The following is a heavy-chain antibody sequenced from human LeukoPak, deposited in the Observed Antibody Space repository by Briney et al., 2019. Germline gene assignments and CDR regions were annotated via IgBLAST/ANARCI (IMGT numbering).Heavy chain of an antibody. Sequence: GGSLRLSCAASGFTFSNYWMHWVRQAPGKGLVWVSRINSDARSTSYADSVKGRFTISRDNAKNTLYLQMNSLRAEDTAVYYCARGTLNIPGEHGAFDYWGQGTLVTVSS. J-gene: IGHJ4*02. CDR2: INSDARST. CDR1: GFTFSNYW. V-gene: IGHV3-74*01. D-gene: IGHD1-14*01. CDR3: ARGTLNIPGEHGAFDY.